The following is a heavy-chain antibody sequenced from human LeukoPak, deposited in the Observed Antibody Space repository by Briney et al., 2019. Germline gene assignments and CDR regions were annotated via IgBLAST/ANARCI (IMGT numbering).Heavy chain of an antibody. CDR1: GYTFTSYD. D-gene: IGHD3-9*01. J-gene: IGHJ4*02. CDR2: MNPNSGNT. Sequence: ASVKVSCKASGYTFTSYDINWVRQATGQGLECMGWMNPNSGNTGYAQKFQGRVTMTRNTSISTAYMELSSLRSEDTAVYYCARTVLRYFRKPWGYWGQGTLVTVSS. CDR3: ARTVLRYFRKPWGY. V-gene: IGHV1-8*01.